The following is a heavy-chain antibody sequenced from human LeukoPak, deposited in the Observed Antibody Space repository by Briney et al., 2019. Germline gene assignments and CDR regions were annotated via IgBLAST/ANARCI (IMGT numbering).Heavy chain of an antibody. CDR2: IYYSGST. D-gene: IGHD6-13*01. CDR1: GGSFSGYY. V-gene: IGHV4-31*11. J-gene: IGHJ4*02. CDR3: ARARIAAAGTCDYFDY. Sequence: SETLSLTCAVYGGSFSGYYWSWIRQHPGKGLEWIGYIYYSGSTYYNPSLKSRVTISVDTSKNQFSLKLSSVTAADTAVYYCARARIAAAGTCDYFDYWGQGTLVTVSS.